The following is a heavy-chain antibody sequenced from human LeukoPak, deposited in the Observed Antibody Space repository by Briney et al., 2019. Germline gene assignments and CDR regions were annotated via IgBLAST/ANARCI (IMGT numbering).Heavy chain of an antibody. CDR3: ASISHHRGARYCSSTSCYQARWFDP. CDR2: ISSSGSTI. CDR1: GFTFSDYY. J-gene: IGHJ5*02. Sequence: GGSLRLSCAASGFTFSDYYMSWIRQAPGKGLEWVSYISSSGSTIYYADSVKGRFTISRDNAKNSLYLQMNSLRAEDTAVYYCASISHHRGARYCSSTSCYQARWFDPWGQGTLVTVSS. D-gene: IGHD2-2*01. V-gene: IGHV3-11*01.